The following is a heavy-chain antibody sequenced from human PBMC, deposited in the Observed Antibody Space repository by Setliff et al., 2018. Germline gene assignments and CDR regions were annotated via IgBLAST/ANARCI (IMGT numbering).Heavy chain of an antibody. CDR2: ISASSANI. CDR1: GFTFSRYA. Sequence: GGSLRLSCAASGFTFSRYAMNWVRQTPGKGLEWVSYISASSANIQYADSVTGRFTISRDNAENSLYLQMNSLRAEDTAVYYCARSETCHSTHCSPYDYWGQGTPVTVSS. CDR3: ARSETCHSTHCSPYDY. J-gene: IGHJ4*02. D-gene: IGHD2-2*01. V-gene: IGHV3-48*04.